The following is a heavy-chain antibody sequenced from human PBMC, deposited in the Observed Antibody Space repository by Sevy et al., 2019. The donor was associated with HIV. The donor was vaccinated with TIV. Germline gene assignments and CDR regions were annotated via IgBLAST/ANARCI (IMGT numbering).Heavy chain of an antibody. CDR3: AKARGDIVPMVYGFAFDI. CDR2: ISGSGGST. Sequence: GGSLRLSCAASGFTFSRYAMNWLRQAPGKGLEWVSTISGSGGSTYYADSVKGRFTISRDNSKNTLDLQMNSLRAEDTAVYYCAKARGDIVPMVYGFAFDIWGQGTMVTVSS. D-gene: IGHD2-8*01. CDR1: GFTFSRYA. V-gene: IGHV3-23*01. J-gene: IGHJ3*02.